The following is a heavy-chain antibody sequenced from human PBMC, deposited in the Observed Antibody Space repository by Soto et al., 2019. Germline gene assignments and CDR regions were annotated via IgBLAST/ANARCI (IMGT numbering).Heavy chain of an antibody. D-gene: IGHD2-2*01. J-gene: IGHJ3*02. Sequence: GVSVKASSKAPGYTFTSNAMQSVRHAPGKRLEWMGWINAGNGNTKYSQKFQGRVTITRDTSASTAYMEPGSLRSEDTAVYYCARDPPRTPLSRASNIWGQGTMVTVSS. CDR2: INAGNGNT. V-gene: IGHV1-3*01. CDR3: ARDPPRTPLSRASNI. CDR1: GYTFTSNA.